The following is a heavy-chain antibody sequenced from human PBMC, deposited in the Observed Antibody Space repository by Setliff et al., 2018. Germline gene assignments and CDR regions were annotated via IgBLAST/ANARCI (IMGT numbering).Heavy chain of an antibody. Sequence: SETLSLTCSVSGDSMSTYYWNWIRQSPGKGLEWIGRVSASGSTTYNPSLKSRVTMSVDTSRNQISLNLTSVTAADTALYFCARERLYYDDLTGFSPEAFDIWGQGTMVTVSS. V-gene: IGHV4-4*07. CDR1: GDSMSTYY. D-gene: IGHD3-9*01. CDR2: VSASGST. J-gene: IGHJ3*02. CDR3: ARERLYYDDLTGFSPEAFDI.